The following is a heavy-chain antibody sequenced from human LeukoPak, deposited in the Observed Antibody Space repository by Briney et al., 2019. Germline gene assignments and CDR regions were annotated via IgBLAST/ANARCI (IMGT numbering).Heavy chain of an antibody. D-gene: IGHD4-11*01. CDR1: GGSFSGYY. CDR2: INHSGST. J-gene: IGHJ6*02. Sequence: PSETLSLTCAVYGGSFSGYYWSWIRQPPGKGLEWIGEINHSGSTNHNPSLKSRVTISVDTSKNQFSLKLSSVTAADTAVYYCARDSNYEHPARNYYGMDVWGQGTTVTVSS. V-gene: IGHV4-34*01. CDR3: ARDSNYEHPARNYYGMDV.